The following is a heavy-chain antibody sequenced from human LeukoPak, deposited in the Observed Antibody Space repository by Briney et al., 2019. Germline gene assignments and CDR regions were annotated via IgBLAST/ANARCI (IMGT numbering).Heavy chain of an antibody. CDR1: GYTFTSYG. CDR3: ARTYTGYSSGWYLGY. Sequence: ASVKVSCKASGYTFTSYGISWVRQAPGQGPEWMGWISAYNGNTNYAQKLQGRVTMTTDTSTSTAYMELRSLRSDDTAVYYCARTYTGYSSGWYLGYWGQGTLVTVSS. V-gene: IGHV1-18*01. J-gene: IGHJ4*02. D-gene: IGHD6-19*01. CDR2: ISAYNGNT.